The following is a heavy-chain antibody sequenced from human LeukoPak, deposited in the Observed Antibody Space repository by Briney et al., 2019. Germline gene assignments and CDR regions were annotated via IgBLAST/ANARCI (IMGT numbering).Heavy chain of an antibody. CDR3: TRVGYIDEGIDY. CDR1: GFTFSSYW. D-gene: IGHD5-24*01. CDR2: IKQDGSKK. Sequence: PGGSLRLSGAASGFTFSSYWMNWDRQAPGKGLEWVANIKQDGSKKSYVDSVKGRFTISRDNAKNSLYLQMNSLRAEDTAIYYCTRVGYIDEGIDYWGQGTLVTVSS. V-gene: IGHV3-7*04. J-gene: IGHJ4*02.